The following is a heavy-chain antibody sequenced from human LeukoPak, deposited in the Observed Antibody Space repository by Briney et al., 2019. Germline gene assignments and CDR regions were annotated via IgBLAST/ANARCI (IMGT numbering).Heavy chain of an antibody. CDR1: GFTFSSYG. J-gene: IGHJ4*02. Sequence: GGSLRLSCAASGFTFSSYGMHWVRQAPGKGLEWVAFIRYDGSNKYYADSVKGRFTISRDNSKNTLYLQMNSLRAEDTAVYYCAKDPREDIVVVPAAPTLDYWGQGTLVTVSS. CDR2: IRYDGSNK. D-gene: IGHD2-2*01. V-gene: IGHV3-30*02. CDR3: AKDPREDIVVVPAAPTLDY.